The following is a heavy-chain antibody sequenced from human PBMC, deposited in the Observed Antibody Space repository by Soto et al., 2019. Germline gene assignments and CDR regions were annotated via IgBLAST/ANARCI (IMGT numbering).Heavy chain of an antibody. CDR3: ARDIAVAGTKYYCYGMDV. V-gene: IGHV1-69*13. CDR1: GGTFSSYA. Sequence: SVKVSCKASGGTFSSYAISWVRQAPGQGLEWMGGIIPIFGTANYAQKFQGRVTITADESTSTAYMELSSLRSEDTAVYYCARDIAVAGTKYYCYGMDVWGQGSTVTVSS. D-gene: IGHD6-19*01. J-gene: IGHJ6*02. CDR2: IIPIFGTA.